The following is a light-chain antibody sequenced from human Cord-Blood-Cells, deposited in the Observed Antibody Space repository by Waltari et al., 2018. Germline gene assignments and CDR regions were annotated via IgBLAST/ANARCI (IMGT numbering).Light chain of an antibody. J-gene: IGLJ2*01. V-gene: IGLV4-60*02. CDR3: ETWDSNPRV. CDR1: SGHSSYI. Sequence: QPVLTQSSSASASLGSSVKLTCTLSSGHSSYIIAWHQQQPGKAPRYLMKLEGSGSNNKGSGVPDRCSGSSYGADCYLTISNRQYGDEADYYCETWDSNPRVFGGGTKLTVL. CDR2: LEGSGSN.